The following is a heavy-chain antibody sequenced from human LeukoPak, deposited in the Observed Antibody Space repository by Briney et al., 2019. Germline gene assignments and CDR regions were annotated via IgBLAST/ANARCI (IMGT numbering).Heavy chain of an antibody. CDR1: GFSFSAYA. D-gene: IGHD3-10*01. CDR2: ISYDGNYK. J-gene: IGHJ4*02. CDR3: AREGRYYGSGSYYRGDFDY. V-gene: IGHV3-30*04. Sequence: GGSLRLSCAVSGFSFSAYAMHWVRRAPGKGLEWVAVISYDGNYKYYADSVKGRFTISRDNSKNTLYLQMNSLRAEDTAVYYCAREGRYYGSGSYYRGDFDYWGQGTLVTVSS.